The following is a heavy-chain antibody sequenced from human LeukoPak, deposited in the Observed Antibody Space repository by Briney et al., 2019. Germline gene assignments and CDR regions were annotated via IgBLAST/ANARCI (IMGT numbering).Heavy chain of an antibody. CDR3: ARTLSYDFWSGYPNYFDY. CDR1: GGSFSGYY. Sequence: SETLSLTCAVYGGSFSGYYWSWIRQPPGKGLEWIGEINHSGSTNYNPSLKSRVTISVDTSKNQFSLKLSSVTAADMAVYYCARTLSYDFWSGYPNYFDYWGQGTLVTVSS. D-gene: IGHD3-3*01. V-gene: IGHV4-34*01. J-gene: IGHJ4*02. CDR2: INHSGST.